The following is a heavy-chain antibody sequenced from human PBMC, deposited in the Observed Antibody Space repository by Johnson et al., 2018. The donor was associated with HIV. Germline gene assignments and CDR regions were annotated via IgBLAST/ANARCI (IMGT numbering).Heavy chain of an antibody. V-gene: IGHV3-15*05. J-gene: IGHJ3*02. CDR1: GFTFNNAW. CDR2: IKSKTDGGTS. CDR3: ARDGSGNAVDI. Sequence: EKLVESGGGLVQPGGSLRLSCVASGFTFNNAWMTWVRQAPGKGLEWVGRIKSKTDGGTSDYAAPVKGRFTISRDDSKNTLNLQMNSLRAEDTALYYCARDGSGNAVDIWGQGTMVTVSS. D-gene: IGHD2-15*01.